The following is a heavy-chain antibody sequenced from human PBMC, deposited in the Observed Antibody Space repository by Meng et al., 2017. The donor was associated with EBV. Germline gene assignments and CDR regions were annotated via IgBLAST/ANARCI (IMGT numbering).Heavy chain of an antibody. D-gene: IGHD4-11*01. CDR2: IYYTGST. CDR1: GGSVNNESYY. CDR3: ARGDYTNYPRWFDP. J-gene: IGHJ5*02. Sequence: QVQLQESGPGLVKPSETLFPTCTVPGGSVNNESYYWGWIRQPPGMGLEYIGYIYYTGSTNYNSSLKSRVTISLDKSKNQFSLKLTSLTAADTAIYYCARGDYTNYPRWFDPWGQGTLVTVSS. V-gene: IGHV4-61*01.